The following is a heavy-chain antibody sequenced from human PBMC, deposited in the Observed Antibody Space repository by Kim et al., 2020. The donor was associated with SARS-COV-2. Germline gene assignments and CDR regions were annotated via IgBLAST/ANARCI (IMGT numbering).Heavy chain of an antibody. CDR1: GASINNNY. D-gene: IGHD2-8*01. CDR3: GRNGVYLDV. V-gene: IGHV4-59*08. CDR2: IHSTGTT. Sequence: SETLSLTCTVSGASINNNYWTWIRQSPEKGLEWIGYIHSTGTTKYNPSLEGRVTLSIDTSRNQFSLTLRSVTAADTAMYFCGRNGVYLDVWGKGTRVTVSS. J-gene: IGHJ6*03.